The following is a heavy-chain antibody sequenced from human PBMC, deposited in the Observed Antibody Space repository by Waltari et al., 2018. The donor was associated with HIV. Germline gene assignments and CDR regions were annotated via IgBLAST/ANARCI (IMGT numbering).Heavy chain of an antibody. CDR1: ESTLSTYA. J-gene: IGHJ4*02. Sequence: EAQLLEAGGGLVRPGGSLRLSCAASESTLSTYAMRWVRQAPGKGLEWVSSISGDGTATYYADSVKGRLTISRDNSNNTLYLQMNNLRGGDTAVYYCVKGVTYDILTGYSPLDSWGQGTLVTVSS. D-gene: IGHD3-9*01. V-gene: IGHV3-23*01. CDR2: ISGDGTAT. CDR3: VKGVTYDILTGYSPLDS.